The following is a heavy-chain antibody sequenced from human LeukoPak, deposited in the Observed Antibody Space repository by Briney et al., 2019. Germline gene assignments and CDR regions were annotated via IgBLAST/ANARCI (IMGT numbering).Heavy chain of an antibody. CDR3: ARGEGGYALSRFDP. J-gene: IGHJ5*02. D-gene: IGHD3-16*01. Sequence: GASVKVSCKASGGTFSSYAISWVRQAPGRGLEWMGGIIPIFGTANYAQKFQGRVTMTRNTSISTAYMELSSLRFEDTAVYYCARGEGGYALSRFDPWGQGTLVTVSS. CDR1: GGTFSSYA. V-gene: IGHV1-69*05. CDR2: IIPIFGTA.